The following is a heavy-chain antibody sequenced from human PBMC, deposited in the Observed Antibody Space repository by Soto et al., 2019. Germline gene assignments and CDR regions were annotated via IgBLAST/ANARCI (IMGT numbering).Heavy chain of an antibody. CDR2: ISGSGSST. D-gene: IGHD4-4*01. CDR1: GFTFSNYA. CDR3: AYFTAVSYYYGMDV. V-gene: IGHV3-23*01. J-gene: IGHJ6*02. Sequence: EVQLLESGGGLVQPGGSLRLSCAASGFTFSNYAMSWVRQAPGKGLEWVSAISGSGSSTYYADSVKGRFTISRDNSKNTLYLQMNSLRVEDTAVYYCAYFTAVSYYYGMDVWGQGTTVTVSS.